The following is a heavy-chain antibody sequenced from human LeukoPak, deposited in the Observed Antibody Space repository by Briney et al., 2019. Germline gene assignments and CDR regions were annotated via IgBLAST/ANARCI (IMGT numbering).Heavy chain of an antibody. V-gene: IGHV3-64*01. Sequence: GSLRLSCAASGFTFTSYAMHWVRQAPGKGLEYVSAISNDAVRTYYGNSVRGRFTISRDNSKNTLYLHMGSLRPEDMAVYYCARDLSGGGLDYWGQGALVTVSS. CDR1: GFTFTSYA. D-gene: IGHD3-10*01. J-gene: IGHJ4*02. CDR2: ISNDAVRT. CDR3: ARDLSGGGLDY.